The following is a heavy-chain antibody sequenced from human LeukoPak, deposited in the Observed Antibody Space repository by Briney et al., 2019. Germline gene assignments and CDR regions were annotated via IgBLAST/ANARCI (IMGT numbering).Heavy chain of an antibody. Sequence: SETLSLTCAVYGGSFSGYYWGWIRQPPGKGLEWIGSIYHSGSTYYNPSLKSRVTKSVDTSKNQFSLKLSSVTAADTAVYYCARDSFHFDSSGYYLPTEFDPWGQGTLVTVSS. J-gene: IGHJ5*02. CDR3: ARDSFHFDSSGYYLPTEFDP. CDR1: GGSFSGYY. D-gene: IGHD3-22*01. CDR2: IYHSGST. V-gene: IGHV4-34*01.